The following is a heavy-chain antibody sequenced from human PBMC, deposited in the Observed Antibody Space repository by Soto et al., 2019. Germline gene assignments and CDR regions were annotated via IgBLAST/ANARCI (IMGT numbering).Heavy chain of an antibody. CDR1: GFTFNSYA. V-gene: IGHV3-23*01. D-gene: IGHD4-17*01. CDR2: ISGSGGST. J-gene: IGHJ4*02. Sequence: GGSLRLSCAASGFTFNSYAMIWVRQAPGKGLEWVSAISGSGGSTYHADSVKGRFTISRDNSKNTLYLQMNSLRAEDTAVYYCAAGPRTVTHFDWGQGTLVTVSS. CDR3: AAGPRTVTHFD.